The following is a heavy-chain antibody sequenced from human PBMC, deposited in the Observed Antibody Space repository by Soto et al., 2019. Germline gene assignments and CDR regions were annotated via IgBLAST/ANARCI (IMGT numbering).Heavy chain of an antibody. CDR3: ARDRITITPGTYYYYMDV. D-gene: IGHD3-9*01. Sequence: TSETLSLTCTVSGGSISSGGYYWSWIRQHPGKGLEWIGYIYYSGSTYYNPSLKSRVTISVDTSKNQFSLKLSSVTAADTAVYYCARDRITITPGTYYYYMDVWGKGTTVTVSS. CDR1: GGSISSGGYY. J-gene: IGHJ6*03. V-gene: IGHV4-31*03. CDR2: IYYSGST.